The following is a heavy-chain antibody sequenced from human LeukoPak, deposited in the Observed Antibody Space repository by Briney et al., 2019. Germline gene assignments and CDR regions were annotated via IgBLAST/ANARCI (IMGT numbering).Heavy chain of an antibody. J-gene: IGHJ6*03. CDR3: ARDPEATHYYYYYYMDV. CDR2: INPNSGGT. V-gene: IGHV1-2*02. CDR1: GYTFTGYY. Sequence: GASVKVSCKASGYTFTGYYMHWVRQAPGQGLERMGWINPNSGGTNYAQKFQGRVTMTRDTSISTAYMELSRLRSDDTAVYYCARDPEATHYYYYYYMDVWGKGTTVTVSS.